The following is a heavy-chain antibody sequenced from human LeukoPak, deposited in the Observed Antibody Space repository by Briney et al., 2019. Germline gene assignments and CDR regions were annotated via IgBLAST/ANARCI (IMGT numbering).Heavy chain of an antibody. J-gene: IGHJ3*02. D-gene: IGHD1-1*01. CDR1: GGSISSGSYY. V-gene: IGHV4-61*09. CDR3: ARDGTTFGAFDI. CDR2: IYTRGRT. Sequence: PSETLSLTCTVSGGSISSGSYYWGWIRQPAGTGLEWIGHIYTRGRTNYNPSLKSRVTISVDTSMNQFSLKLSSVTAADTAVYYCARDGTTFGAFDIWGQGTMVTVSS.